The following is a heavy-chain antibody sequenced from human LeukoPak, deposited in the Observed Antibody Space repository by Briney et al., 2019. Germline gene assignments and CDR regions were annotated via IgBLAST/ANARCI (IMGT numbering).Heavy chain of an antibody. CDR2: IIPILGIA. CDR1: GGTFSSYA. J-gene: IGHJ6*02. V-gene: IGHV1-69*04. Sequence: ASVKVSCKASGGTFSSYAIIWVRQAPGQGLEWMGRIIPILGIANYAQKFQGRVTITADKSTGTAYMELSSLRSEDTAVYYCARGYSSGYAIYYYYGMDVWGQGTTVTVSS. D-gene: IGHD3-22*01. CDR3: ARGYSSGYAIYYYYGMDV.